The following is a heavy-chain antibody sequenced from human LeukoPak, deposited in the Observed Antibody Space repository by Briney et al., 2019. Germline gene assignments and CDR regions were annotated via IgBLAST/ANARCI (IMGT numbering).Heavy chain of an antibody. CDR3: ARDWEGPLGYFDY. Sequence: GGSLRLSCAASGFTFSSYTMNWVRQAPGRGLEWVSSISSSSSYIYYADSVKGRFTISRDNAKNSLNLQMNSLRAEDTAVYYCARDWEGPLGYFDYWGQGTLVTVSS. V-gene: IGHV3-21*01. CDR1: GFTFSSYT. J-gene: IGHJ4*02. CDR2: ISSSSSYI. D-gene: IGHD1-26*01.